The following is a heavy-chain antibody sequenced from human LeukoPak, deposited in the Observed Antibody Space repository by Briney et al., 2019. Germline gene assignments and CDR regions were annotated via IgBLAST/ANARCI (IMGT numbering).Heavy chain of an antibody. CDR2: IYHSGST. CDR3: ARQTIAVAGIDY. CDR1: GGSISSGGYS. Sequence: SETLSLTCAVSGGSISSGGYSWSWIRQPPGKGLEWIGYIYHSGSTYYNPSLKSRVTISVDTSKNQFSLKLSSVTAADTAVYYCARQTIAVAGIDYWGQGTLVTVSS. J-gene: IGHJ4*02. V-gene: IGHV4-30-2*01. D-gene: IGHD6-19*01.